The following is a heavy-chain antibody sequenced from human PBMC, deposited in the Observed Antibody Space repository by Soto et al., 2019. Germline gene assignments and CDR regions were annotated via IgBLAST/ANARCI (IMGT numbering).Heavy chain of an antibody. Sequence: GASVKVSCKASGYTFTSYAMHWVRQAPGQRLEWMGWINAGNGNTKYSQKFQGRVTITRDTSASTAYMELSSLRSEDTAVYYCARGRGETKYCSGGSCYPLYNWFDPWGQGTLVTSPQ. CDR2: INAGNGNT. CDR1: GYTFTSYA. J-gene: IGHJ5*02. D-gene: IGHD2-15*01. V-gene: IGHV1-3*01. CDR3: ARGRGETKYCSGGSCYPLYNWFDP.